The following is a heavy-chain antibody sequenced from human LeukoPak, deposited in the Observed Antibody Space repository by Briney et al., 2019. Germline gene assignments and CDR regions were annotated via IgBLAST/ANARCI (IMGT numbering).Heavy chain of an antibody. J-gene: IGHJ3*02. CDR2: ISYDGFNK. CDR3: ARSRGWLQLQAFDI. Sequence: TGGSLRLSCTASGFTFGDYAMSWVRQAPGKGLEWVAVISYDGFNKYYGDSVKGRFTISRDHSKNTLYLQMNSLRVEDTAVYYCARSRGWLQLQAFDIWGQGTLVTVSS. D-gene: IGHD5-24*01. CDR1: GFTFGDYA. V-gene: IGHV3-30*04.